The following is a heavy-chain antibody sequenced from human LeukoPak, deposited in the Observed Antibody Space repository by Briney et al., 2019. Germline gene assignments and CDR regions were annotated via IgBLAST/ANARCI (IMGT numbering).Heavy chain of an antibody. J-gene: IGHJ5*02. CDR2: IYRSGRT. Sequence: SQALSLPCTVSGGSISSGSYYWSGGRRPAGKGVEGIGRIYRSGRTDYKPSLKRRVTISVDTSRNQFSLKLTSVTAADTAVYYCAVSSSTADFAPWGQGTLVTVSS. CDR1: GGSISSGSYY. V-gene: IGHV4-61*02. CDR3: AVSSSTADFAP. D-gene: IGHD6-6*01.